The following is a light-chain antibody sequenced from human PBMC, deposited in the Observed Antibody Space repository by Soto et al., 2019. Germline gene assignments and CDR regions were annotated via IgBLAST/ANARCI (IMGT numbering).Light chain of an antibody. CDR3: NSYTSKSTGV. J-gene: IGLJ1*01. CDR2: EVS. CDR1: SSDVGGYNY. V-gene: IGLV2-14*03. Sequence: QSALTQPASVSGSPGQSITISCTGDSSDVGGYNYVSWYQQHPGKAPKLIIYEVSNRPSGVSNRFSGSKSRNTASLTISGLQAEDEADYYCNSYTSKSTGVFGTGTKLTVL.